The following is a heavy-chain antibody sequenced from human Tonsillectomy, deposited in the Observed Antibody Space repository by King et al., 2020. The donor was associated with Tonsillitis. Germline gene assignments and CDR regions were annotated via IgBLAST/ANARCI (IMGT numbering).Heavy chain of an antibody. V-gene: IGHV3-11*01. CDR3: ARITMMVLFITAEYYYDS. Sequence: QLVQSGGGLVKPGGSLRLSCAASGFAFSDYYMSWIRQAPGKGLQWVSYISGSGDKIYYADSVKGRFTISRDNTKNFLYLQMDSLGAEDTAVYFCARITMMVLFITAEYYYDSWGQGNVVTVSS. J-gene: IGHJ4*02. CDR1: GFAFSDYY. CDR2: ISGSGDKI. D-gene: IGHD3-22*01.